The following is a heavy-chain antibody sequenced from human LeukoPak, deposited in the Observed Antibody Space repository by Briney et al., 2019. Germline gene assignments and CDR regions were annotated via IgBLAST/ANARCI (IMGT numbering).Heavy chain of an antibody. Sequence: PGGSLRLSCAASGFTVSSNSMSWVRQAPGKGLVWVSVIYTGGTTYYADSVKGRFTISRDNSKNTLYLQMNSLRAEDTAVYYCATELIRSGELLSGDYWGQGTLVTVSS. D-gene: IGHD3-10*01. V-gene: IGHV3-66*01. J-gene: IGHJ4*02. CDR1: GFTVSSNS. CDR3: ATELIRSGELLSGDY. CDR2: IYTGGTT.